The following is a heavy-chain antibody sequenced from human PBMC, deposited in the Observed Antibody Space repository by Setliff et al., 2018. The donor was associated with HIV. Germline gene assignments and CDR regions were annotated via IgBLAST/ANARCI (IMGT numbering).Heavy chain of an antibody. Sequence: PSETLSLTCSVSGGPISSSTYFWDWIRQPPGKGLEWIGSIYYSGNTYYNPSLKSRVTISVDTSKRQFSLKLSSVTAGDSALYYCARLRGQKATGWYYFDFWGQGALVTVSS. CDR3: ARLRGQKATGWYYFDF. J-gene: IGHJ4*02. CDR2: IYYSGNT. CDR1: GGPISSSTYF. V-gene: IGHV4-39*01. D-gene: IGHD6-19*01.